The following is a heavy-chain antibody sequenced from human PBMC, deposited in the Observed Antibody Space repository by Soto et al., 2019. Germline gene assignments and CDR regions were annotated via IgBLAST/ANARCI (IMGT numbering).Heavy chain of an antibody. CDR3: ASVNMGQQLVAITPRVPYFYCGMDV. CDR1: GGSISSGGYY. V-gene: IGHV4-31*03. D-gene: IGHD6-13*01. CDR2: IYYSGRT. J-gene: IGHJ6*02. Sequence: QVQLQESGPGLVKPSQTLSLTCTVSGGSISSGGYYWSWIRQHPGKGLEWIGYIYYSGRTYYNPSLKSRVTISVDTSKNQFSLKLSSVTAADTDVYYCASVNMGQQLVAITPRVPYFYCGMDVWGQGTTVTVS.